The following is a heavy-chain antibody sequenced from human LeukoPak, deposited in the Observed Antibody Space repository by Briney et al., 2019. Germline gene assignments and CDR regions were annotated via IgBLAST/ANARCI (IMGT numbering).Heavy chain of an antibody. CDR2: IYYSGST. CDR3: ARDRLELGMDV. Sequence: SDTLSLTCTVSGGSISSYYWSWIRQPPGKGLEWIGYIYYSGSTNYNPSLKSRVTISVDTSKNQFSLKLSSVTAADTAVYYCARDRLELGMDVWGQGTTVTVS. V-gene: IGHV4-59*01. CDR1: GGSISSYY. J-gene: IGHJ6*02. D-gene: IGHD3-16*01.